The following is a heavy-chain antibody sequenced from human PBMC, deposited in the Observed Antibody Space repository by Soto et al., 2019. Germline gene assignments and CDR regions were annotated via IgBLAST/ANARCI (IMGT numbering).Heavy chain of an antibody. CDR2: ISGSGGST. D-gene: IGHD6-13*01. CDR1: GLTFSSYA. V-gene: IGHV3-23*01. J-gene: IGHJ4*01. CDR3: AYSSTPLDY. Sequence: EVQLLESGGGLVQPGGSLRLYCAASGLTFSSYAMSCVRQAPGKGLEWVSAISGSGGSTYYADSVKGRFTISRDNSKNTLYLQMLSLRAEDTAVYYCAYSSTPLDYWGQGTLVTVSS.